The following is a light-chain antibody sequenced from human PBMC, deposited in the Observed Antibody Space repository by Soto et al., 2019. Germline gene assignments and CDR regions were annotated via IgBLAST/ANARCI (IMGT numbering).Light chain of an antibody. V-gene: IGKV3-15*01. CDR2: GAS. CDR3: KQYNNWPPPALT. CDR1: QSVSSN. Sequence: EIVMTQSPATLSVSPGERATLSCRASQSVSSNLAWYQQKPGQAPRLLIYGASTRATGIPARFSGSGSGTEFTLTISSLQSEDFAVYYCKQYNNWPPPALTFGGGTKVEIK. J-gene: IGKJ4*01.